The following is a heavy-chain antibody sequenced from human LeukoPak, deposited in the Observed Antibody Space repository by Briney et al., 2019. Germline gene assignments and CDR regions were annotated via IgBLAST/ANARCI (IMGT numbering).Heavy chain of an antibody. D-gene: IGHD2-15*01. V-gene: IGHV3-33*08. J-gene: IGHJ6*02. CDR3: VRIGCSGGNCNPYHYYDMDV. CDR1: GFTFSSYW. Sequence: GGCLRLSCAASGFTFSSYWMHWVRQAPGKGLGWVAIIWYDGRIKYYTDSVKGRFTISRDNSKNTMYLQMNSLRVEDTAVYYCVRIGCSGGNCNPYHYYDMDVWGQGTTVSVPS. CDR2: IWYDGRIK.